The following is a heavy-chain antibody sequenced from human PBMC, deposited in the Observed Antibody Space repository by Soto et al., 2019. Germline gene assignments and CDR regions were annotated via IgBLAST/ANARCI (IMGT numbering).Heavy chain of an antibody. J-gene: IGHJ5*02. D-gene: IGHD5-18*01. CDR3: SRVGLSYSLGSGFDP. CDR1: GFRFRDFA. V-gene: IGHV3-30-3*01. CDR2: ISHDETQR. Sequence: GSLRLSCAASGFRFRDFAMHWVRQAPGKGLEWVASISHDETQRYNTDSVEGRFTISRDLSKNTLFLQMNSLRPDDTAVYYCSRVGLSYSLGSGFDPWGQGTLVTVSS.